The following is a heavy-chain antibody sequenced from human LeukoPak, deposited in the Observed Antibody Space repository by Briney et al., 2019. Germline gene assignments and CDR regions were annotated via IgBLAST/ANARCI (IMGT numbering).Heavy chain of an antibody. CDR2: IRHIGDS. D-gene: IGHD2-15*01. Sequence: PSETLSLTCAVSAYPMNSHYLWNWIRQSPGKGLEWIASIRHIGDSYYNPSLRSRVSIWLDTSKTQFSLSLTSVTAADTAVYFGATCAPFVATGFDYGGQGSLVTVSS. CDR1: AYPMNSHYL. CDR3: ATCAPFVATGFDY. V-gene: IGHV4-38-2*01. J-gene: IGHJ4*02.